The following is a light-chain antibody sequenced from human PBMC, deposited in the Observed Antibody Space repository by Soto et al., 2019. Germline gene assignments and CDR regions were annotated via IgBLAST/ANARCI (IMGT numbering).Light chain of an antibody. CDR1: QGISSY. CDR3: QQLYSYPLT. Sequence: DIQLTQSPSFLSASVGDRVTITCRASQGISSYLAWYQQKPGKAPKLLIYAASTLQSGVPSRFSGSRSGTEFTLTINSLQPEDFATYYCQQLYSYPLTFGGGTKVEIK. V-gene: IGKV1-9*01. J-gene: IGKJ4*01. CDR2: AAS.